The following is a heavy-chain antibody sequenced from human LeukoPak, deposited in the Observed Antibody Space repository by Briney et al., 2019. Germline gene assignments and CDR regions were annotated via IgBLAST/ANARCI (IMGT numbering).Heavy chain of an antibody. D-gene: IGHD1-26*01. V-gene: IGHV4-34*01. CDR1: GVSFSGYA. J-gene: IGHJ4*02. CDR3: ACIGDD. Sequence: SETLSLSCAAYGVSFSGYAWRWIRQPPGKGLEWIGEINHSGSTNYNPSLKSRVTISVDTSKNQFSLKLSSVTAADTAVYDCACIGDDWGQGTLVTVSS. CDR2: INHSGST.